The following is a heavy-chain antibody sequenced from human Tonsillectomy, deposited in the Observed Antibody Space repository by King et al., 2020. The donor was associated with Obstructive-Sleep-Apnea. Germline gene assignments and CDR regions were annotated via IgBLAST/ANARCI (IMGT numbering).Heavy chain of an antibody. J-gene: IGHJ4*02. D-gene: IGHD6-19*01. CDR2: ISSSSSKI. CDR3: AREEEWLVHQEGFDY. V-gene: IGHV3-21*01. CDR1: GFTFSSYS. Sequence: VQLVESGGGLVKPGGSLRLSCAASGFTFSSYSRNWVRQAPGKGLEWVSSISSSSSKIYYADSVKGRLTISRDNAKNSRYLQMNSLRAEDTAVYYCAREEEWLVHQEGFDYWGQGTLVTVSS.